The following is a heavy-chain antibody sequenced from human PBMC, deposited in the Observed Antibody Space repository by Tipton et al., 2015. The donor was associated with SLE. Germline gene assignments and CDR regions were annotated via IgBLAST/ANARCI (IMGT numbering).Heavy chain of an antibody. V-gene: IGHV4-38-2*02. CDR2: IYHSGST. J-gene: IGHJ2*01. CDR3: ARHLSGPRGHTNLGYFDL. CDR1: GYSISSGYY. Sequence: GLVKPSETLSLTCTVSGYSISSGYYWGWIRQPPGKGLEWIGSIYHSGSTYYNPSLKSRVTISVDTSKNQFSLKLSSVTAADTAVYYRARHLSGPRGHTNLGYFDLWGRGTLVTVSS. D-gene: IGHD3-10*01.